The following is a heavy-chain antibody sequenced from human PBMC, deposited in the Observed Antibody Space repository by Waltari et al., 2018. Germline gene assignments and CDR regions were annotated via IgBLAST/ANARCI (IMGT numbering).Heavy chain of an antibody. CDR3: ARHWKKSGYRFDP. CDR2: IYYSGST. D-gene: IGHD5-12*01. J-gene: IGHJ5*02. CDR1: GGSISSSSSY. Sequence: QLQLQESGPGLVKPSETLSPTCTVSGGSISSSSSYWGWIRQSPGKGLEWIVNIYYSGSTYDGGSTDYNPTLKSRVSISGDTSKNQFSLKLSSVTAADTAVYYCARHWKKSGYRFDPWGQGTLVTVSS. V-gene: IGHV4-39*01.